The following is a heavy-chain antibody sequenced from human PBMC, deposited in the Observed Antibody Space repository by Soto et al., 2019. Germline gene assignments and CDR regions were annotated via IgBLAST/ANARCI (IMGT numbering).Heavy chain of an antibody. CDR1: GFTFSSYW. CDR3: ARDRLPWYAIVAPGGFGP. D-gene: IGHD2-8*01. J-gene: IGHJ5*02. V-gene: IGHV3-74*01. CDR2: INSDGSST. Sequence: GGSLRLSCAASGFTFSSYWMHWVRQAPGKGLVWVSRINSDGSSTSYADSVKGRFTISRDNAKNTLYLQMNSLRAEDTAVYYCARDRLPWYAIVAPGGFGPWGQGTLVTVSS.